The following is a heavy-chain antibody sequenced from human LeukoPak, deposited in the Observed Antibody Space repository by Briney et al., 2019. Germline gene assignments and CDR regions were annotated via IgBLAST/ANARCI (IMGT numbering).Heavy chain of an antibody. V-gene: IGHV3-11*01. D-gene: IGHD6-13*01. Sequence: PGGSLRLSCAAPGFTFSDYYMSWIRQAPGKGLEWVSYISSSGSTIYYADSVKGRFTISRDNAKNSLYLRMNSLRAEDTAVYYCARDHSSSWSPNYYFDYWGQGTLVTVSS. J-gene: IGHJ4*02. CDR1: GFTFSDYY. CDR3: ARDHSSSWSPNYYFDY. CDR2: ISSSGSTI.